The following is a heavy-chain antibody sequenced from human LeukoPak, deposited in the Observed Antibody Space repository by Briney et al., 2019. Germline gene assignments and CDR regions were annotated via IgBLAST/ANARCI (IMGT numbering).Heavy chain of an antibody. D-gene: IGHD3-22*01. Sequence: GGSLRLSCAASGFTFSSYAMSWVRQAPGKGLEWVPAISGSGGSTYYADSVKGRFTISRDNSKNTLYLQINSLRAEDTAVYYCARDSSHEGDYYDSSGYSYFDYWGQGTLVTVSS. CDR2: ISGSGGST. CDR3: ARDSSHEGDYYDSSGYSYFDY. V-gene: IGHV3-23*01. CDR1: GFTFSSYA. J-gene: IGHJ4*02.